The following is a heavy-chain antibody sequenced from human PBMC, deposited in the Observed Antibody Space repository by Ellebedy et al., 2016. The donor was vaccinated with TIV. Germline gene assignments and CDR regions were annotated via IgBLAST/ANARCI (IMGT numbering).Heavy chain of an antibody. Sequence: MPGGSLRLSCTVSGGSISSYYWSWIRQPPGKGLEWIGYIYYSGSTNYNPSLKSRVTISVDTSKNQFSLKLSSVTAADTAVYYCARHDNYGDYVSFDYWGQGTLVTVSS. J-gene: IGHJ4*02. D-gene: IGHD4-17*01. CDR1: GGSISSYY. CDR3: ARHDNYGDYVSFDY. CDR2: IYYSGST. V-gene: IGHV4-59*08.